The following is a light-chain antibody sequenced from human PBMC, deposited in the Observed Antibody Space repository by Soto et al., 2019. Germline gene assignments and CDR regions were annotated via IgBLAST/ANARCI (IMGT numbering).Light chain of an antibody. CDR3: QQAYTFPRT. V-gene: IGKV1D-12*01. J-gene: IGKJ1*01. CDR2: GAS. Sequence: DIQVTQSPSSVSASVGDRVTITCRASQDISHYLAWYQQKPGKAPKLLIYGASSLQSGVPSRFSGSGSGPDFTLTISSLQPEDFATFYCQQAYTFPRTFGQGTKVEIQ. CDR1: QDISHY.